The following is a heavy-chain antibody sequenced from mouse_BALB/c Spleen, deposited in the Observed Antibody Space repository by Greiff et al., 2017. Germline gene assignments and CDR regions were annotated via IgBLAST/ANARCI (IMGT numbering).Heavy chain of an antibody. Sequence: EVKLMESGGGLVQPGGSRKLSCAASGFTFSSFGMHWVRQAPEKGLEWVAYISSGSSTIYYADTVKGRFTISRDNPKNTLFLQMTSLRSEDTAMYYCARGYYGSSSYFDYWGQGTTLTVSS. CDR2: ISSGSSTI. CDR1: GFTFSSFG. V-gene: IGHV5-17*02. J-gene: IGHJ2*01. CDR3: ARGYYGSSSYFDY. D-gene: IGHD1-1*01.